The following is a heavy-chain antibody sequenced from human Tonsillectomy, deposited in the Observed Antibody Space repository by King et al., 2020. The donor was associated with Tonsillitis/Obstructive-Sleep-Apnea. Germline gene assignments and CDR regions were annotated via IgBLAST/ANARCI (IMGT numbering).Heavy chain of an antibody. Sequence: QLQESGPGLVKPSETLSLTCTVSGGSVSSGSYYWSWIRQPPGKGLEWIGYIYYSGSTNYNPSLKSRVTISVDTSKNQFSLKLTSVTAADTAVYYCARVLTNYYYYYMDVWGKGTTVTDSS. V-gene: IGHV4-61*01. J-gene: IGHJ6*03. CDR2: IYYSGST. CDR1: GGSVSSGSYY. CDR3: ARVLTNYYYYYMDV.